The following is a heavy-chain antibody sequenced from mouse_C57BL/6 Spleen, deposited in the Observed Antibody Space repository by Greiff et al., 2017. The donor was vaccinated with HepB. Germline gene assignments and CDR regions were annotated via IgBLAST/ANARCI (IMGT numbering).Heavy chain of an antibody. J-gene: IGHJ3*01. CDR2: INPYNGGT. V-gene: IGHV1-19*01. Sequence: EVQLQQSGPVLVKPGASVKMSCKASGYTFTDYYMNWVKQSHGKSLEWIGVINPYNGGTSYNQKFKGKATLTVDKSSSTAYMELNSLTSEDSAVYYCARDDYEGWFAYWGQGTRVTVSA. D-gene: IGHD2-4*01. CDR1: GYTFTDYY. CDR3: ARDDYEGWFAY.